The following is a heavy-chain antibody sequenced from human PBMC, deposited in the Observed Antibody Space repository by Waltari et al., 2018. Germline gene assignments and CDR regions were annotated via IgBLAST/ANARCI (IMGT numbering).Heavy chain of an antibody. D-gene: IGHD6-19*01. CDR1: GFTFSGSA. CDR3: TRLGSSTQSGWSPFDY. J-gene: IGHJ4*02. CDR2: IRSKANRYAT. V-gene: IGHV3-73*01. Sequence: EVQLVESGGGLVQPGGSLKLSCAASGFTFSGSAMHWVRQASGKGLEWVGRIRSKANRYATAYAASLKGRFTISRDASTTTAYLQMISLKTEDTAVYYCTRLGSSTQSGWSPFDYWGQGTLVTVSS.